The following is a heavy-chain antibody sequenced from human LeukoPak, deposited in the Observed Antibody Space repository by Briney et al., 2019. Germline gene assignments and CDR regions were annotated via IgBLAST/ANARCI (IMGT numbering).Heavy chain of an antibody. D-gene: IGHD2-2*01. CDR3: ARAQLEFCSTTSCYVFDS. J-gene: IGHJ4*02. CDR2: ISFDGSEK. V-gene: IGHV3-30*19. Sequence: PGRSLRLSCATSGFTFSSYGMHWVRQAPGKGLEWVAVISFDGSEKYYADSVKGRFTISTDTSRNTLYLEMNSLRADGTAVYYCARAQLEFCSTTSCYVFDSWGQGTLVTVSS. CDR1: GFTFSSYG.